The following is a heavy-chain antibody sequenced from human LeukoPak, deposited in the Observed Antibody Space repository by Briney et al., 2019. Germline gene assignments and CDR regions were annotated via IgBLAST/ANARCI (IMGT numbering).Heavy chain of an antibody. CDR2: MNPNSGNT. V-gene: IGHV1-8*01. CDR3: ARGGIPPQTYYYDSSGYSIDFDY. Sequence: ASVKVSSKASGYTFTSYDINRVGQAPPHKGEWMGWMNPNSGNTDYAQKFQGRVTMTRNTSICTAYMELSSLRSEDTAVYYCARGGIPPQTYYYDSSGYSIDFDYWGQGTLVTVSS. CDR1: GYTFTSYD. J-gene: IGHJ4*02. D-gene: IGHD3-22*01.